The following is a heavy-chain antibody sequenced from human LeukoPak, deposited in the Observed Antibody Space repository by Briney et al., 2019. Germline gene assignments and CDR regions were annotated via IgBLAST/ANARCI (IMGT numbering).Heavy chain of an antibody. J-gene: IGHJ4*02. CDR3: TRERSRAEDD. CDR2: INQGGSDK. V-gene: IGHV3-7*01. Sequence: GGALRDSCAASGFTFSGHWMSWVRQAPGKGLEGVANINQGGSDKYYVDSVRGRFTISRDNANNLLYLQMNSLRGEDTAVYYCTRERSRAEDDWGQGTLVTVSS. D-gene: IGHD1-14*01. CDR1: GFTFSGHW.